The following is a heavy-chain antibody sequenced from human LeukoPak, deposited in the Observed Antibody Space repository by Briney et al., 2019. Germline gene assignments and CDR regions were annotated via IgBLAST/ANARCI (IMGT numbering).Heavy chain of an antibody. J-gene: IGHJ4*02. Sequence: SETLSLTCAVFGGSFTIYSWTWIRQPPGKSLEWVGEISPSGNTQYNPSLKSRVTISLDASKSQFYLKLNSVTAADTAVYYCARRVRSADYRLDYWGQGTLVTVSS. V-gene: IGHV4-34*01. D-gene: IGHD4-11*01. CDR2: ISPSGNT. CDR1: GGSFTIYS. CDR3: ARRVRSADYRLDY.